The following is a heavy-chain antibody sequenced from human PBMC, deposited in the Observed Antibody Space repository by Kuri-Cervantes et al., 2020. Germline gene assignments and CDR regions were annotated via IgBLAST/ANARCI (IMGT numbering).Heavy chain of an antibody. Sequence: SCTVSGGSVSSGSYYWSWIRQPPGKGLEWIGYIYYSGSTYYNPSLKSRVTISVDTSKNQFSLKLSSVTAADTAVYYCAGGMTTVRSIFDYWGQGTLVTVSS. CDR2: IYYSGST. J-gene: IGHJ4*02. CDR1: GGSVSSGSYY. CDR3: AGGMTTVRSIFDY. D-gene: IGHD4-17*01. V-gene: IGHV4-31*02.